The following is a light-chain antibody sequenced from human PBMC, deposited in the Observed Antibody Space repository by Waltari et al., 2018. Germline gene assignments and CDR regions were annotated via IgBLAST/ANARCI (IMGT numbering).Light chain of an antibody. V-gene: IGLV2-11*01. CDR1: SSDVGGYNY. Sequence: QSALTQPRSVSGSPGPSVTISCTGTSSDVGGYNYVSWYPHHPGKAPKLIIYDVTKRPSGVPDRFSASKSDNTASLTISGLQAEDEADYYCCSYAGSITFWVFGGGTKLTVL. J-gene: IGLJ3*02. CDR3: CSYAGSITFWV. CDR2: DVT.